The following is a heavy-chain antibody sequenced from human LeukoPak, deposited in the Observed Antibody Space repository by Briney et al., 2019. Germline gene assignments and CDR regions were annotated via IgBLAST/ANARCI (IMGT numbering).Heavy chain of an antibody. CDR1: GFTFNTFG. CDR3: ARGVAVSGQYFDS. D-gene: IGHD6-19*01. Sequence: GGSLRLSCAASGFTFNTFGMHWVRQAPGKGLEWVAIIWYDGSIKFYGDSVKGRFTISRDNAKNSLYLQMNSLRGEDTAAYYCARGVAVSGQYFDSWGQGTLVTVSS. V-gene: IGHV3-33*03. CDR2: IWYDGSIK. J-gene: IGHJ4*02.